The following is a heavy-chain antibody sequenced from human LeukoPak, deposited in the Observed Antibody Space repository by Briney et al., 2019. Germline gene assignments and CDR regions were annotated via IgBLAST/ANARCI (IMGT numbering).Heavy chain of an antibody. Sequence: SETLSLTCAVSGYSISSGYYWGWIRQPPGKGLEWIGSIYHSGSTYYNPSLKSRVTISVDTPKNQFSLKLSSVTAADTAVYYCARGYGQWLPWGQGTLITVSS. CDR3: ARGYGQWLP. CDR1: GYSISSGYY. V-gene: IGHV4-38-2*01. J-gene: IGHJ5*02. CDR2: IYHSGST. D-gene: IGHD6-19*01.